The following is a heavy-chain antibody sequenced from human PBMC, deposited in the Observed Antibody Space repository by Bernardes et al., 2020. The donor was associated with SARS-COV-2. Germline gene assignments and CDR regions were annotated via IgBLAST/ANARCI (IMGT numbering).Heavy chain of an antibody. CDR3: AKDYMEGGATQLFDY. J-gene: IGHJ4*02. Sequence: GGSLRLSCAASGFTFNNYAMSWVRQVRGRGLEWVSGINAVGDTYYADSVKGRFTISTDSSKQMLFLQMNSLRVEDTAIYYCAKDYMEGGATQLFDYWGQGTLVTVSS. V-gene: IGHV3-23*01. D-gene: IGHD3-16*01. CDR2: INAVGDT. CDR1: GFTFNNYA.